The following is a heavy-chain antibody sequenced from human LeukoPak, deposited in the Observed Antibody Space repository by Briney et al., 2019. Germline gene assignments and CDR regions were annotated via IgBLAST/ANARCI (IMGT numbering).Heavy chain of an antibody. J-gene: IGHJ2*01. CDR1: GYTFSGFY. Sequence: ASVKVSCKPSGYTFSGFYIHWVRQAPGQGLEWMGWISPNSGGTDYAQRFQGRVTVTRDTSISTAYMELSSLRSDDTAVYYCAIQPWGSGNNWYFDLWGRGTLVTVSS. CDR2: ISPNSGGT. V-gene: IGHV1-2*02. D-gene: IGHD7-27*01. CDR3: AIQPWGSGNNWYFDL.